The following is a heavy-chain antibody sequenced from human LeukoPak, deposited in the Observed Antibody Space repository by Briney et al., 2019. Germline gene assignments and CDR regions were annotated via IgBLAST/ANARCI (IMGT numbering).Heavy chain of an antibody. Sequence: SETLSLTYAADDGSISGYNWRLMRQPPGKGLEWIGEVNHSGSTNYNPSLKSRVTISVDTSKNQFSLKLSSVTAADTAVYYCARAISSGCDFWGQGTLVTVSS. D-gene: IGHD6-19*01. J-gene: IGHJ4*02. V-gene: IGHV4-34*01. CDR1: DGSISGYN. CDR2: VNHSGST. CDR3: ARAISSGCDF.